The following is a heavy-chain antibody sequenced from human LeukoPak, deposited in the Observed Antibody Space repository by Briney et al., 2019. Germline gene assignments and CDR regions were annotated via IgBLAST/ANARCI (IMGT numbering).Heavy chain of an antibody. J-gene: IGHJ1*01. Sequence: PGGSLRLSCAASGFTFSSYWMSWVRQAPGKGLEWVANIKQDGSEKYYVDSVKGRFTISRDNAKNSLYLQMNSLRAEDTAVYYCARAPAVAGTIAEYFQHWGQGTLVTVSS. CDR2: IKQDGSEK. V-gene: IGHV3-7*01. D-gene: IGHD6-19*01. CDR1: GFTFSSYW. CDR3: ARAPAVAGTIAEYFQH.